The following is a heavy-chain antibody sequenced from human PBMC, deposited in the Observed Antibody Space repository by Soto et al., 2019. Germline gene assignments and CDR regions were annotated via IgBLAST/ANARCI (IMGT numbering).Heavy chain of an antibody. Sequence: SVKVSCKASGGTFSSYAISWVRQPPGQGLELMGGIIPIFGTANYAQKLQGRVTITADESTSTAYMELSSLRSEDTAVYYCASEVVVAATPLWHYYYGMDVWGQGTTVTVSS. J-gene: IGHJ6*02. D-gene: IGHD2-15*01. V-gene: IGHV1-69*13. CDR1: GGTFSSYA. CDR3: ASEVVVAATPLWHYYYGMDV. CDR2: IIPIFGTA.